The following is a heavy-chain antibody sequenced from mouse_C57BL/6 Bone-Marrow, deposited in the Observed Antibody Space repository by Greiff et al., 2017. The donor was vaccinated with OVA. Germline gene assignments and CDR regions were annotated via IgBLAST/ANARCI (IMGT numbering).Heavy chain of an antibody. J-gene: IGHJ3*01. D-gene: IGHD2-5*01. CDR2: ISSGSSTI. CDR1: GFTFSDYG. CDR3: ASAYYSNLFAY. Sequence: EVQVVESGGGLVKPGGSLKLSCAASGFTFSDYGMHWVRQAPEKGLEWVAYISSGSSTIYYADTVKGRFTISRDNAKNTLFLQMTSLRSEDTAMYYCASAYYSNLFAYWGQGTLVTVSA. V-gene: IGHV5-17*01.